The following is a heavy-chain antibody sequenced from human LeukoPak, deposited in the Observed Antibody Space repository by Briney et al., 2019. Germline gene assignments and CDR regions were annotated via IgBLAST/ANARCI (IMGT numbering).Heavy chain of an antibody. J-gene: IGHJ4*02. CDR3: ARDISSIAAPELDY. V-gene: IGHV1-2*02. CDR2: INPNSGGT. Sequence: ASVKVSCKASGYTFTGYYMHWVRQAPGQGLEWMGWINPNSGGTNYAQKFQGRVTMTRDTSISTAYMELGRLRSDDTAVYYCARDISSIAAPELDYWGQGTLVTVSS. D-gene: IGHD6-6*01. CDR1: GYTFTGYY.